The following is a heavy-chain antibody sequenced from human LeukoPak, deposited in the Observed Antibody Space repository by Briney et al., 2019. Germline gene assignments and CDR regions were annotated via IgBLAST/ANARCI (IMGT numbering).Heavy chain of an antibody. V-gene: IGHV1-18*01. CDR1: GYTFTSYG. CDR2: INAYTGNT. CDR3: ARDDNGSGSYPR. D-gene: IGHD3-10*01. J-gene: IGHJ4*02. Sequence: ASVKVSCKASGYTFTSYGINWVRQAPGQGLEWMGWINAYTGNTNYAQRVQGRVTMTTDTSTSTAYMELRSLRSDDTAVYYCARDDNGSGSYPRWGQGTLVTVSS.